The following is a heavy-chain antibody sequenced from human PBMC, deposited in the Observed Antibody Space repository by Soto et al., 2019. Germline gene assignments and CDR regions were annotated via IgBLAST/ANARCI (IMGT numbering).Heavy chain of an antibody. CDR2: IYYSGST. CDR3: ARNKGESITMIVVGGGFDY. D-gene: IGHD3-22*01. J-gene: IGHJ4*02. Sequence: QLQLQESGPGLVKPSETLSLTCTVSGGSISSSSYYWGWIRQPPGKGLEWIGSIYYSGSTYYNPSLQRRVPISVDTSKNQFSLELSSVTAADTAGYYCARNKGESITMIVVGGGFDYWGQGTLVTVSS. V-gene: IGHV4-39*01. CDR1: GGSISSSSYY.